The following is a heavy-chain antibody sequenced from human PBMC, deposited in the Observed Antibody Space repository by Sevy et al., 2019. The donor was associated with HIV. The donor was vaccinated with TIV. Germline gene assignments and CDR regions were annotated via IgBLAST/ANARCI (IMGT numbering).Heavy chain of an antibody. V-gene: IGHV3-30*18. CDR3: AKDFTGYNGMDV. Sequence: GGSLRLSCAASGFTFSDYWMTWVRQAPGKGLEWVAVISYHGRDKFYADSVKGRSTISRDNSKNILYLQMISLRAEDTAVYYCAKDFTGYNGMDVWGQGTMVTVSS. CDR1: GFTFSDYW. CDR2: ISYHGRDK. D-gene: IGHD3-9*01. J-gene: IGHJ6*02.